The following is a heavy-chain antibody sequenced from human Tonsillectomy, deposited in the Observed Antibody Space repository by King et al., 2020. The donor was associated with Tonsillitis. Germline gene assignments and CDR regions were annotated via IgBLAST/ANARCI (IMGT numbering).Heavy chain of an antibody. V-gene: IGHV3-7*01. CDR1: GFTFSRYW. D-gene: IGHD3-10*01. CDR2: IKEDGSDK. CDR3: ATEGGRSGSGY. J-gene: IGHJ4*02. Sequence: VQLVESGGGLVQPGGSLRLSCAVSGFTFSRYWMSWVRQAPGKGLEWVANIKEDGSDKHYVDSVKGRFTISRDNANNSLFLQMNSLRAEDTAVYYCATEGGRSGSGYWGQGTLVTVSS.